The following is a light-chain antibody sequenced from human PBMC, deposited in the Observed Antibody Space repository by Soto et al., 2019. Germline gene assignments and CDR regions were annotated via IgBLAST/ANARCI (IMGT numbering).Light chain of an antibody. V-gene: IGKV1-5*03. CDR1: QSISSW. Sequence: DVQMTQSPSTLSASVGDRVTITCRASQSISSWVAWYQQKPGKAPKLLIYKASSLESGVPSRFSGSGSGTEFTLTISSLQPDDFATYYRQQYNSYSRTFGQGTKV. J-gene: IGKJ1*01. CDR3: QQYNSYSRT. CDR2: KAS.